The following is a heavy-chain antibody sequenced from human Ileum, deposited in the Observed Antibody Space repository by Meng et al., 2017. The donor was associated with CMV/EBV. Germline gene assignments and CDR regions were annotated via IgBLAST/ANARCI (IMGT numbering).Heavy chain of an antibody. CDR2: IYSGGSST. D-gene: IGHD1-26*01. CDR1: GFTFSSYA. CDR3: AKDRGGSYVD. Sequence: GGSLRLSCAASGFTFSSYAMSWVRQAPGKGLEWVSVIYSGGSSTYYADSVKGRFTISRDNSKNTLYLQMNSLRDEDTAVYYCAKDRGGSYVDWGQGTLVTVSS. J-gene: IGHJ4*02. V-gene: IGHV3-23*03.